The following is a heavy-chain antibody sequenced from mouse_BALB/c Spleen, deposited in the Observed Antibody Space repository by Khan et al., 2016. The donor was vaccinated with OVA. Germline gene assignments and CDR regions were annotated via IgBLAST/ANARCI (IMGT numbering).Heavy chain of an antibody. CDR1: GYSITSDYA. J-gene: IGHJ2*01. Sequence: EVKLLESGPGLVKPSQSLSLTCTVTGYSITSDYAWNWIRQFPGNKLEWMGYISYSGNTKYNPSLKSRISITRDTSKNQFFLQLNFVTIEDTATYYGVIIQGGDFDYWGQGTTLTVSS. D-gene: IGHD3-2*02. CDR3: VIIQGGDFDY. CDR2: ISYSGNT. V-gene: IGHV3-2*02.